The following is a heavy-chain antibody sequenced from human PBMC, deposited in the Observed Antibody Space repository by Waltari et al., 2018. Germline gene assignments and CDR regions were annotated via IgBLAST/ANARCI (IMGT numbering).Heavy chain of an antibody. CDR3: AREAVGGLQYNWFDP. V-gene: IGHV1-69*05. D-gene: IGHD4-4*01. CDR2: SIPIFGTA. J-gene: IGHJ5*02. CDR1: GGTFSSYA. Sequence: QVQLVQSGAEVKKPGSSVKVSCKASGGTFSSYAISWVRQAPGQGLEWMGGSIPIFGTANYAKKFQGRVTITTDESTSTAYMELSSLRSEDTAVYYCAREAVGGLQYNWFDPWGQGTLVTVSS.